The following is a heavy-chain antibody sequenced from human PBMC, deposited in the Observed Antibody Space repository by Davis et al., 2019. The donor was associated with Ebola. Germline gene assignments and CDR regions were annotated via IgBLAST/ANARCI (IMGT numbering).Heavy chain of an antibody. CDR2: IYYSGST. CDR1: GGSISSSSYY. Sequence: MPSETLSLTCTVSGGSISSSSYYWGWIRQPPGKGLEWIESIYYSGSTYYNPSLKSRVTISVDTSKNQFSLKLSSVTAADTAVYYCARARIAARPYFDYWGQGTLVTVSS. J-gene: IGHJ4*02. D-gene: IGHD6-6*01. CDR3: ARARIAARPYFDY. V-gene: IGHV4-39*07.